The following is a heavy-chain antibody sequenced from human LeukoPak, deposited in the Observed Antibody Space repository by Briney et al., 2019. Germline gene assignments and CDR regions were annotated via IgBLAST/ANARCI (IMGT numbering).Heavy chain of an antibody. J-gene: IGHJ6*02. CDR1: GYTLTELS. D-gene: IGHD3-10*01. CDR3: ATYMVRGVITPKNYYYGMDV. V-gene: IGHV1-24*01. Sequence: ASVKVSCKVCGYTLTELSMHWVRQAPGKGLEWMGGFDPEDGETIYAQKFQGRVTMTEDTSTDTAYMELSSLRSEDTAVYYCATYMVRGVITPKNYYYGMDVWGQGTTVTVSS. CDR2: FDPEDGET.